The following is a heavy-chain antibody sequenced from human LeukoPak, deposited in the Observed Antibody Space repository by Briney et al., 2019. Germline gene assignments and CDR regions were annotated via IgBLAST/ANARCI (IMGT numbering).Heavy chain of an antibody. CDR1: GGSISSYY. CDR2: IYTSGST. D-gene: IGHD3-9*01. CDR3: ARESTAYYDILTGYYIVESPFDY. J-gene: IGHJ4*02. V-gene: IGHV4-4*07. Sequence: PSETLSLTCTVSGGSISSYYWSWIRQPAGKGLEWIGRIYTSGSTNYNPSLKSRVTMSVDTSKNQFSPKLSSVTAADTAVYYCARESTAYYDILTGYYIVESPFDYWGQGTLVTVSS.